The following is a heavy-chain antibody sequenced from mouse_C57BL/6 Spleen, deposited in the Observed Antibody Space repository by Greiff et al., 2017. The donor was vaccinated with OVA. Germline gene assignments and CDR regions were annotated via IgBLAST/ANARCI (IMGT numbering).Heavy chain of an antibody. V-gene: IGHV1-74*01. CDR3: AIYPGGSSPYFDY. J-gene: IGHJ2*01. CDR2: IHPSDSDT. Sequence: QVQLQQSGADLVKPGASVKVSCKASGYTFTSYWMHWVKQRPGPGLEWIGRIHPSDSDTNYNQQFKGKATLTVDNSYSTAYMQLSSLTSDGSSVYYCAIYPGGSSPYFDYWGQGTTLTVSS. CDR1: GYTFTSYW. D-gene: IGHD1-1*01.